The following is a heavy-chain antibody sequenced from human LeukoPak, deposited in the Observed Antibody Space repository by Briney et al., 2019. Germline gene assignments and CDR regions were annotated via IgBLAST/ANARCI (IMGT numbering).Heavy chain of an antibody. D-gene: IGHD2-8*01. CDR3: ARQGPMYAIDY. V-gene: IGHV5-51*01. CDR2: IYPGDSDI. CDR1: GYSFTRYW. Sequence: EESLKISCKGSGYSFTRYWIGWVRQMPGKGLQWMGIIYPGDSDIRYSPSFQGQVTISADKSISTAYLQWSSLKASDTAMYYCARQGPMYAIDYWGQGTLVTVSS. J-gene: IGHJ4*02.